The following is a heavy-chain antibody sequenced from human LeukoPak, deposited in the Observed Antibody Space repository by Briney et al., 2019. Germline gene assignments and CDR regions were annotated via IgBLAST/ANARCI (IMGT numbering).Heavy chain of an antibody. D-gene: IGHD1-26*01. CDR1: GYTFTGYY. V-gene: IGHV1-2*06. CDR3: ARAFRYSGSYYSYY. J-gene: IGHJ4*02. Sequence: GASVKVSCXASGYTFTGYYMHWVRQAPGQGLEWMGRINPNSGGTNYAQKFQGRVTMTRDTSISTAYMELSRLRSDDTAVYYCARAFRYSGSYYSYYWGQGTLVTVSS. CDR2: INPNSGGT.